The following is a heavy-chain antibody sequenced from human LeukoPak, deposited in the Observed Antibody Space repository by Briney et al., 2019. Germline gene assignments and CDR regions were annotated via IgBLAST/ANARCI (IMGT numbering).Heavy chain of an antibody. CDR2: IYYSGST. V-gene: IGHV4-30-4*01. CDR1: GGSISSGDYY. CDR3: ASYSSRPPRTIDAFDI. D-gene: IGHD6-13*01. Sequence: SQTLSLTCTVSGGSISSGDYYWSWIRQPPGKGLEWIGYIYYSGSTCYNPSLKSRVTISVDTSKNQFSLKLSSVTAADTAVYYCASYSSRPPRTIDAFDIWGQGTMVTVSS. J-gene: IGHJ3*02.